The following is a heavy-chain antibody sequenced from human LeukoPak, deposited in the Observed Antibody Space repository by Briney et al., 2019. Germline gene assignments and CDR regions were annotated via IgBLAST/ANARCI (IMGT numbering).Heavy chain of an antibody. CDR3: AKDSNGYCSGGSCRTFDY. CDR2: ISYDGSNK. D-gene: IGHD2-15*01. CDR1: GFTFSSYG. Sequence: GGSLRLSCAASGFTFSSYGMHWVRQAPGKGLEWVAVISYDGSNKYYADSVKGRFTISRDNSKNTLYLQVNSLRAEDTAVYYCAKDSNGYCSGGSCRTFDYWGQGTLVTVSS. J-gene: IGHJ4*02. V-gene: IGHV3-30*18.